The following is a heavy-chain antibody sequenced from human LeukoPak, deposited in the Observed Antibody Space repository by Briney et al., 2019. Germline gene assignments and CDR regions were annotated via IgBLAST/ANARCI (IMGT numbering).Heavy chain of an antibody. J-gene: IGHJ4*02. CDR2: IRSKAYGETA. D-gene: IGHD1-1*01. CDR1: GGSISSGGYY. Sequence: QPSETLSLTCTVSGGSISSGGYYWSWIRQAPGKGLEWVGFIRSKAYGETADYAASVKGRFTISRDDSKAIAYLQMNSLKTEDTAVYHCTRDRGAYNLYDYWGQGTLVTVSS. CDR3: TRDRGAYNLYDY. V-gene: IGHV3-49*03.